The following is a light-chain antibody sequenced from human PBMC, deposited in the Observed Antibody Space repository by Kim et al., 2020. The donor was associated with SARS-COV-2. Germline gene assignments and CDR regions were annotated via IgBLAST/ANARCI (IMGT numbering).Light chain of an antibody. J-gene: IGLJ2*01. V-gene: IGLV3-1*01. CDR3: QAWDRHTAAV. CDR1: SLGDRF. Sequence: VTPGQTYRITCSGYSLGDRFVSWYQQKPGQAPKQVIYQDKKRPSGIPEQFSGSNSGNTATLTISGTQAEDEAVYYCQAWDRHTAAVFGGGTQLTVL. CDR2: QDK.